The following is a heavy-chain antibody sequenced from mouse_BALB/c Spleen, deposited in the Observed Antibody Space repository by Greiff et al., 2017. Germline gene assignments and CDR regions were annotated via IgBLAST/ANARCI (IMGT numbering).Heavy chain of an antibody. CDR2: INPSTGYT. CDR1: GYTFTSYW. Sequence: QVQLQQSGAELAKPGASVKMSCKASGYTFTSYWMHWVKQRPGQGLEWIGYINPSTGYTEYNQKFKDKATLTADKSSSTAYMQLSSLTSEDSAVYYCAMNGYAMDYWGQGTSVTVSS. CDR3: AMNGYAMDY. V-gene: IGHV1-7*01. J-gene: IGHJ4*01. D-gene: IGHD1-1*02.